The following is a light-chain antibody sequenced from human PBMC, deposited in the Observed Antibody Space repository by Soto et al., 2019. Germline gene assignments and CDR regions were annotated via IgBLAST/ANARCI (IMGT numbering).Light chain of an antibody. CDR1: SSDVGGYNY. Sequence: QSVLTQPASVSGFPGQSITISCTGTSSDVGGYNYVSWYQQHPGKAPKLMIYDVSYRPSGVSNRFSGSKSGNTASLTISGLQAEDEADYYCSSYTSSSTLVFGNGTKVTVL. V-gene: IGLV2-14*01. J-gene: IGLJ1*01. CDR3: SSYTSSSTLV. CDR2: DVS.